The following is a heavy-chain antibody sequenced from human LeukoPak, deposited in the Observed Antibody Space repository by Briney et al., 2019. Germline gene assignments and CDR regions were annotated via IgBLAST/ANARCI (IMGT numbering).Heavy chain of an antibody. D-gene: IGHD4-17*01. CDR1: GFTFGDYA. CDR3: TSFQGYGDYYYYGMDV. J-gene: IGHJ6*02. V-gene: IGHV3-49*04. CDR2: IRSKAYGGTT. Sequence: GRSLRLSCTASGFTFGDYAMSWVRQAPGKGLEWVGFIRSKAYGGTTEYAASVKGRLTISRDDSKSIAYLQMNSLKTEDTAVYYCTSFQGYGDYYYYGMDVWGQGTTVTVSS.